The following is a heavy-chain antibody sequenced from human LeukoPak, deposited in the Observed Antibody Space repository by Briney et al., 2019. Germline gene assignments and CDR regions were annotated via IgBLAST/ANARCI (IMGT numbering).Heavy chain of an antibody. Sequence: GRSLRLSCTASGFTFSSYSLNWVRQAPGKGLEWVSSVSTGSNYIYYADSVKGRFTISRDNDKNSLYLQMNSLRAEDTALYYCAKDGYYYDSSGYYRLWGQGTLVTVSS. CDR3: AKDGYYYDSSGYYRL. D-gene: IGHD3-22*01. J-gene: IGHJ4*02. CDR1: GFTFSSYS. CDR2: VSTGSNYI. V-gene: IGHV3-21*04.